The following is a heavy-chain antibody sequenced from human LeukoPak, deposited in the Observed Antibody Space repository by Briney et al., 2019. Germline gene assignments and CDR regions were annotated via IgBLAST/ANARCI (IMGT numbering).Heavy chain of an antibody. V-gene: IGHV3-23*01. D-gene: IGHD1-26*01. J-gene: IGHJ4*02. Sequence: GGSLRLSCAASGFTFSSFARSWVGQARGKGLEWISAISISGGSAYYAASVKGRFTISRDNSKNTVYLQMNSLRDDDTAVYYCAKDFWERESSWGPWDYWGPGTLVTVSS. CDR2: ISISGGSA. CDR1: GFTFSSFA. CDR3: AKDFWERESSWGPWDY.